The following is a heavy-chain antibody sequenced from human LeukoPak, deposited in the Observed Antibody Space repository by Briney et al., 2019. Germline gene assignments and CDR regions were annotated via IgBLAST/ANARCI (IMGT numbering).Heavy chain of an antibody. CDR3: AKDAHVRGGSYYFDY. D-gene: IGHD3-16*01. J-gene: IGHJ4*02. Sequence: GGSLRLSCAASGFTFSSYAMHWVRQAPGKGLEWVAVISYDGSNKYYADSVKGRFTISRDNSKNTLFLQMNSLRAEDTAVYYCAKDAHVRGGSYYFDYWGQGTLVTVSS. CDR1: GFTFSSYA. V-gene: IGHV3-30*04. CDR2: ISYDGSNK.